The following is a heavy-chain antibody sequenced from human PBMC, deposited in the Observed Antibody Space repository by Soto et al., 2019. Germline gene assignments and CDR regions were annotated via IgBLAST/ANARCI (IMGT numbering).Heavy chain of an antibody. CDR2: INPSSGGT. CDR3: AREGGYCSSTSCHDAFDI. Sequence: GASVKVSCKASGYTFTGYYMHWVRQAPGQGLEWMGWINPSSGGTNYAQKFQGWVTMTRDTSISTAYMELSRLRSDDTAVYYCAREGGYCSSTSCHDAFDIWGQGTMVTVSS. J-gene: IGHJ3*02. V-gene: IGHV1-2*04. CDR1: GYTFTGYY. D-gene: IGHD2-2*01.